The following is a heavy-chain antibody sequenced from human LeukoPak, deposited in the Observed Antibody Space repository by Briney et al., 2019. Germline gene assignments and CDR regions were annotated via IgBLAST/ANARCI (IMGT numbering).Heavy chain of an antibody. CDR2: INHSGST. Sequence: SETLSLTCAVYGGSFSGYYWSWIRQPPGKGLEWIGEINHSGSTNYNPSLKSRVTISVDTSKNQFSLKLSSVTAADTAVYYCARRIYGSGSKPWGQGTLVTVSS. V-gene: IGHV4-34*01. J-gene: IGHJ5*02. D-gene: IGHD3-10*01. CDR3: ARRIYGSGSKP. CDR1: GGSFSGYY.